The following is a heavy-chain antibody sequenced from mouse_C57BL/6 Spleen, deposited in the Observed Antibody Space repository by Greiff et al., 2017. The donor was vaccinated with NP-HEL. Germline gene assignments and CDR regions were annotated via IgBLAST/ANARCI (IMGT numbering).Heavy chain of an antibody. D-gene: IGHD2-4*01. CDR3: TRRNDYDAWFAY. CDR1: GYTFTDYE. V-gene: IGHV1-15*01. Sequence: QVQLKESGAELVRPGASVTLSCKASGYTFTDYEMHWVKQTPVHGLEWIGAIDPETGGTAYNQKFKGKAILTADKSSSTAYMELRSLTSEDSAVYYCTRRNDYDAWFAYWGQGTLVTVSA. J-gene: IGHJ3*01. CDR2: IDPETGGT.